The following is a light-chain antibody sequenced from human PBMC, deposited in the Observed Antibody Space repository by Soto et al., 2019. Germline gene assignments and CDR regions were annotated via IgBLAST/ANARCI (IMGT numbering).Light chain of an antibody. CDR3: GTWDSSLSGWA. J-gene: IGLJ3*02. CDR1: SSNIGSNY. Sequence: QSVLTQPPSASGTPGQRVTISCSGSSSNIGSNYVYWYQQLPGTAPKLLIYRNNQRPSGVPDRFSGSKSGTSATLGITGLQTGDEADYYCGTWDSSLSGWAIGGGTKVTVL. CDR2: RNN. V-gene: IGLV1-47*01.